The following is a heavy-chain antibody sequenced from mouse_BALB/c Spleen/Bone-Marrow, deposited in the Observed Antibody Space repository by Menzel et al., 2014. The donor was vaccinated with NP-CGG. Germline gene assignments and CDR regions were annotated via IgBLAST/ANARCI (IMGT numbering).Heavy chain of an antibody. CDR1: GFTFSDYY. V-gene: IGHV5-4*02. D-gene: IGHD2-1*01. CDR3: ARDGNYYAMDY. CDR2: ISDGGSYT. J-gene: IGHJ4*01. Sequence: EVHLVESGGGLVKPGGSLKLSCAASGFTFSDYYMYWVRRTPEKRLEWIATISDGGSYTYYPDSVKGRFTISRDNAKNNLYLQMSSLKSEDTAMYYCARDGNYYAMDYWGQGTSVTVSS.